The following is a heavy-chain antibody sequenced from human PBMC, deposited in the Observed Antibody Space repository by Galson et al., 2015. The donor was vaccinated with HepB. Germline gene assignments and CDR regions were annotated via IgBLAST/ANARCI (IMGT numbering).Heavy chain of an antibody. J-gene: IGHJ4*02. V-gene: IGHV1-69*04. CDR1: GGTFSSYT. D-gene: IGHD2-2*01. CDR2: IIPILGIA. Sequence: SVKVSCKASGGTFSSYTISWVRQAPGQGLEWMGRIIPILGIANYAQKFQGRVTITADKSTSTAYMELSSLRSEDTAVYYCARDGGLGYCSSTSCSTSDYWGQGTLVTVSS. CDR3: ARDGGLGYCSSTSCSTSDY.